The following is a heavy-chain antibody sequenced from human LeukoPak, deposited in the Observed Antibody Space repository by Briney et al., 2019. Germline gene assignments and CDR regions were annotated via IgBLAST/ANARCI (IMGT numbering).Heavy chain of an antibody. CDR1: GGSISSGGYY. J-gene: IGHJ3*02. CDR3: ASYSSSWLLGAFDI. V-gene: IGHV4-30-2*02. CDR2: IYHSGST. D-gene: IGHD6-13*01. Sequence: PSETLSLTCTVSGGSISSGGYYWSWIRQPPGKGLEWIGYIYHSGSTYYNPSLKSRVTISVDRSKNQFSLKLSSVTAADTAVYYCASYSSSWLLGAFDIWGQGTMVTVSS.